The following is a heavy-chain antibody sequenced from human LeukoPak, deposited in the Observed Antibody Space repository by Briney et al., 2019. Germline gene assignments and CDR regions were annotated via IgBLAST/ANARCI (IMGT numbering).Heavy chain of an antibody. V-gene: IGHV1-2*02. J-gene: IGHJ4*02. CDR1: RYTFTGYY. CDR2: INPNSGGT. Sequence: ASVKVSCKASRYTFTGYYINWVRQAPGQGLEWMGWINPNSGGTNYAQKFQGRVTMTRDTSLSTAHMELSRLTSDDTAVYYCARDLENYFDSSGYYRTWFDYWGQGTLVTVSS. CDR3: ARDLENYFDSSGYYRTWFDY. D-gene: IGHD3-22*01.